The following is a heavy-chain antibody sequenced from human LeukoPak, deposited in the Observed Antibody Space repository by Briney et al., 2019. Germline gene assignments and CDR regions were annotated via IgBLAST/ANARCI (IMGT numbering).Heavy chain of an antibody. Sequence: SETLSLTCTVSGGSISSSSYYWGWVRQPPGKGLEWIASIYYSGSTYYNPSLKSRVTISVDTSKNQFSLKVSSVTAADTAVYYCARTDQYSGPYNWFDPWGQGTLVTVSS. CDR2: IYYSGST. V-gene: IGHV4-39*01. CDR1: GGSISSSSYY. CDR3: ARTDQYSGPYNWFDP. J-gene: IGHJ5*02. D-gene: IGHD5-12*01.